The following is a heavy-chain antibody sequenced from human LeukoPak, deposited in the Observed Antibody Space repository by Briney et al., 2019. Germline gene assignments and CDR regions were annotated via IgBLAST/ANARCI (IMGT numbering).Heavy chain of an antibody. D-gene: IGHD1-26*01. CDR2: IKQGESEK. Sequence: GGSLRLSCTASGFSFSNYWVSWVRQAPGKGLEWVASIKQGESEKYYVDSVKGRFTTSRDNAKSSLYLQMNALRGEDTAVYYCARLVGDVTTWDCWGQGTLVTVSS. J-gene: IGHJ4*02. V-gene: IGHV3-7*03. CDR3: ARLVGDVTTWDC. CDR1: GFSFSNYW.